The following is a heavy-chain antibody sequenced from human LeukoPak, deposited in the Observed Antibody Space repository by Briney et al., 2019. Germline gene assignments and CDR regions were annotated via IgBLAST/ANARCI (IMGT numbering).Heavy chain of an antibody. V-gene: IGHV1-8*01. CDR3: ARGLGYGGYNWFDP. Sequence: GASVKVSCKASGYTFASYDINWVRQATGQGLEWMGWMNPNSGNTGYAQKFQGRVTMTRNTSISTAYMELSSLRSEDTAVYYCARGLGYGGYNWFDPWGQGTLVTVSS. J-gene: IGHJ5*02. CDR1: GYTFASYD. CDR2: MNPNSGNT. D-gene: IGHD3-10*01.